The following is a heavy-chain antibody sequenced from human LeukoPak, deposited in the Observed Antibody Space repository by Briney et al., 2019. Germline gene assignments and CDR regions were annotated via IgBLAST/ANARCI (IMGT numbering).Heavy chain of an antibody. D-gene: IGHD6-13*01. CDR1: GGSLSSTTSY. CDR3: ARHPQQFDAFDI. J-gene: IGHJ3*02. CDR2: IYYSGST. Sequence: SETLSLTCTVSGGSLSSTTSYWGWIRQPPGKGLEWIGSIYYSGSTYSNPSLKSRVTISVDTSKNQFSLKLTSVTAADTAVYYCARHPQQFDAFDIRGQGTMVTVSS. V-gene: IGHV4-39*01.